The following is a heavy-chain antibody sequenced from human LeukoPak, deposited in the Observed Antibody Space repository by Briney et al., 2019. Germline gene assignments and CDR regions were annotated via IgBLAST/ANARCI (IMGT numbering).Heavy chain of an antibody. Sequence: ASVKVSCKAPGGTFSSYIITWVRQAPGQGLEWMGWINPNSGGTNYAQKFQGRVTMTRDTSISTAYMELSRLRSDDTAVYYCARDSGSYGFDYWGQGTLVTVSS. J-gene: IGHJ4*02. D-gene: IGHD5-18*01. CDR3: ARDSGSYGFDY. CDR2: INPNSGGT. CDR1: GGTFSSYI. V-gene: IGHV1-2*02.